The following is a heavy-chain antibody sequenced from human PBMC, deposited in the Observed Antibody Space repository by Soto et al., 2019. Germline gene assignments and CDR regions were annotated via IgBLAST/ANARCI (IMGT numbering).Heavy chain of an antibody. D-gene: IGHD3-3*01. CDR3: VKEGDYDFWSGYYRDYYYGMDV. CDR2: ISSNGGST. CDR1: GFTFSSYA. Sequence: PGGSLRLSCSASGFTFSSYAMHWVRQAPGKGLEYVSAISSNGGSTYYADSVKGRFTISRDNSKNTLYLQMSSLRAEDTAVYYCVKEGDYDFWSGYYRDYYYGMDVWGQGTTVTVSS. V-gene: IGHV3-64D*06. J-gene: IGHJ6*02.